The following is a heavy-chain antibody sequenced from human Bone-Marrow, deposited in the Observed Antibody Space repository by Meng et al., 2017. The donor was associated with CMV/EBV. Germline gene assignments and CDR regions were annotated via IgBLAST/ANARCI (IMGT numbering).Heavy chain of an antibody. CDR2: MNPNSGDI. CDR1: GYTFTNYD. V-gene: IGHV1-8*01. D-gene: IGHD3-10*01. Sequence: ASVKVSCKASGYTFTNYDINWVRQATGQGLEWMGWMNPNSGDIGYAPKFQDRVTMTRRTSISTAYMELSSLRSEDTAVYYCARGLYSYDSGSYIGPLGGSFDIWGQGTGVTVSS. CDR3: ARGLYSYDSGSYIGPLGGSFDI. J-gene: IGHJ3*02.